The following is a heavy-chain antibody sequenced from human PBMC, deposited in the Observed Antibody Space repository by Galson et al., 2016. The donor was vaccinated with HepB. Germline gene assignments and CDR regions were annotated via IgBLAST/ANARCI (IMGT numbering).Heavy chain of an antibody. V-gene: IGHV1-18*01. Sequence: SVKVSCKASGYSFPSYGITWVRQAPGQGLEWMGWISGYNTSTNYAQKFQGRVAMTADASTTTAHLELRSLRSDDTAVYFCARGLTWYSSYWYGFWGQGTLVTVSS. J-gene: IGHJ4*02. D-gene: IGHD6-13*01. CDR3: ARGLTWYSSYWYGF. CDR1: GYSFPSYG. CDR2: ISGYNTST.